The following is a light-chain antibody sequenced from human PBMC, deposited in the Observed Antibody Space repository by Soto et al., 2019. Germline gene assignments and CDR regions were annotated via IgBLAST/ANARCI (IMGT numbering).Light chain of an antibody. CDR2: ANS. J-gene: IGLJ1*01. Sequence: QSVLTQPPSVSGAPGQRVTISCAGSSSSIGAGYDVHWYQQLPGAAPKLLIYANSNRPSGVPDRFSGSKSGTSASLAITGLQAEDEADYYCQSYDSSLYAYVSGSGTKVTV. CDR3: QSYDSSLYAYV. CDR1: SSSIGAGYD. V-gene: IGLV1-40*01.